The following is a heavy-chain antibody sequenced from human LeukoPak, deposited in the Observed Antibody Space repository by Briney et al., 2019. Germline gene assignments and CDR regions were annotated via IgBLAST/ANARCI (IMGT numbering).Heavy chain of an antibody. V-gene: IGHV3-15*01. Sequence: GGSLRLSCAASGFTFSNAWMSWVRQAPGRGLEWVGRIKSKTDGGTTDYAAPVKGRFTISRDDSKNTLYLQMNSLKTEDTAVYYCLRDWYGSGSYWQIRESYFDYWGQGTLVAVSS. D-gene: IGHD3-10*01. CDR2: IKSKTDGGTT. J-gene: IGHJ4*02. CDR1: GFTFSNAW. CDR3: LRDWYGSGSYWQIRESYFDY.